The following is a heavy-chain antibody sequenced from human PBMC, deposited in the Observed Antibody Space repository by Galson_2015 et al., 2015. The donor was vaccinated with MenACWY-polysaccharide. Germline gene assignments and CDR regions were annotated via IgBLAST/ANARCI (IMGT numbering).Heavy chain of an antibody. J-gene: IGHJ1*01. CDR1: GYTFTSYY. CDR3: ARDSSNSKIQH. Sequence: SVKVSCKASGYTFTSYYMHWVRQAPGQGLEWKGIINPSGGSTSYAQKFQGRVTMTRDTSTSTVYMELSSLRSEDTAVYYRARDSSNSKIQHWGQGTLVTVSS. V-gene: IGHV1-46*01. D-gene: IGHD2/OR15-2a*01. CDR2: INPSGGST.